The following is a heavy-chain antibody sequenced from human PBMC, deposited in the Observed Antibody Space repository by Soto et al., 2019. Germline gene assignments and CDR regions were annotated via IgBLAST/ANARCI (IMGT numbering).Heavy chain of an antibody. CDR3: ARTASRDGSGWGYFQH. CDR2: ISYDGSNE. J-gene: IGHJ1*01. V-gene: IGHV3-30-3*01. Sequence: QVQLVESGGGVVQPGRSLRLSCAASGFTFSSYAMHWVRQAPGKGLEWVAIISYDGSNEYYADSVKGRFTISRDNSKNTLYLQMNSLRAEDTAVYSCARTASRDGSGWGYFQHWGQGTLVTVSS. D-gene: IGHD3-22*01. CDR1: GFTFSSYA.